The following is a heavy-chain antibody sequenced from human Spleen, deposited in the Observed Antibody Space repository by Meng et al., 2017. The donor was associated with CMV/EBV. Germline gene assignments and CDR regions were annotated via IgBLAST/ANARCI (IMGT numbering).Heavy chain of an antibody. D-gene: IGHD4-17*01. Sequence: GESLKISCEGSGFTFSRYSFNWARQAPGKGLEWVSAISATGGGTYYADSVKGRVSISRDNSKNTLYLQMHSLSAEDTAVYYCAKVPIPDDSGDYFFDYWGHGTLVTVSS. CDR3: AKVPIPDDSGDYFFDY. CDR2: ISATGGGT. V-gene: IGHV3-23*01. J-gene: IGHJ4*01. CDR1: GFTFSRYS.